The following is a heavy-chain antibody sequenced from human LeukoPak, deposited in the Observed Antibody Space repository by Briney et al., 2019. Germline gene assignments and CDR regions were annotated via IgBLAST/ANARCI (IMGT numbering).Heavy chain of an antibody. D-gene: IGHD4/OR15-4a*01. J-gene: IGHJ4*02. V-gene: IGHV3-23*01. CDR1: GFTFSSYA. CDR2: LSGSGTNT. Sequence: GRSLRLSCAASGFTFSSYAMSWVRQAPGKGLDWVSTLSGSGTNTYYADSVKGRFTISRDNSENTLYLQMNSLRADDTAVYYCAKDMGLVLSTVAPFDNWGQGTLVTVSS. CDR3: AKDMGLVLSTVAPFDN.